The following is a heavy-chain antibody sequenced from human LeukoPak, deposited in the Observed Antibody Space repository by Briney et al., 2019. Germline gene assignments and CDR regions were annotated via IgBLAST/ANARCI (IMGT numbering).Heavy chain of an antibody. CDR3: AKDVNLVVPAAWDY. CDR2: ISGSGGST. Sequence: GESLTLSCAASGFPFSSYAMSWVRQAPGKGLKWVSAISGSGGSTYYADSVKGRFTISRDNSMNTLYLQMNSLRAEDTAVYYCAKDVNLVVPAAWDYWGQGTLVTVSS. J-gene: IGHJ4*02. D-gene: IGHD2-2*01. V-gene: IGHV3-23*01. CDR1: GFPFSSYA.